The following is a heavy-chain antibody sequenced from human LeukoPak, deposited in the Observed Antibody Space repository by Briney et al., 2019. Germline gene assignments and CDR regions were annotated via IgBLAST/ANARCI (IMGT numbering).Heavy chain of an antibody. CDR1: GFTFSSYS. CDR2: ISSSSSYI. Sequence: GGSLRLSCAASGFTFSSYSMNWVRQAPGKGLEWVSSISSSSSYIYYADSAKGRFTISRDNAKNSLYLQMNSLRAEDTAVYYCARSGYVHAFDIWGQGTMVTVSS. CDR3: ARSGYVHAFDI. J-gene: IGHJ3*02. V-gene: IGHV3-21*01. D-gene: IGHD5-12*01.